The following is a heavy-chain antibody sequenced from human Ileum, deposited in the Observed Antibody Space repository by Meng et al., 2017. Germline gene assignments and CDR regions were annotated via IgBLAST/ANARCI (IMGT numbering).Heavy chain of an antibody. J-gene: IGHJ4*02. CDR2: ISAYSGNT. D-gene: IGHD4-23*01. CDR3: ARDTVGTTLGDY. V-gene: IGHV1-18*01. Sequence: QVQLVQSGAEVKKPGALVKVSCKASGYIFTRYGIGWVRQAPGQGLEWMGWISAYSGNTKYAQKLQGRVTMTTDTSTSTAYMELRNLRSDDTAVYYCARDTVGTTLGDYWGQGTLVTVSS. CDR1: GYIFTRYG.